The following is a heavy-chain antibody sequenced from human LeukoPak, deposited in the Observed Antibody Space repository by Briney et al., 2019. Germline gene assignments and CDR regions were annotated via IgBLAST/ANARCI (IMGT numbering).Heavy chain of an antibody. CDR3: AREAYGSGSYWSPNWFDP. CDR1: GFTFSSYW. D-gene: IGHD3-10*01. CDR2: IKQDGSEK. Sequence: GGSLRLSCAASGFTFSSYWMSWVRQAPGKGLEWVANIKQDGSEKYYVDSVKGRFTISRDDAKNSLYLQMNSLRAEDTAVYYCAREAYGSGSYWSPNWFDPWGQGTLVTVSS. J-gene: IGHJ5*02. V-gene: IGHV3-7*03.